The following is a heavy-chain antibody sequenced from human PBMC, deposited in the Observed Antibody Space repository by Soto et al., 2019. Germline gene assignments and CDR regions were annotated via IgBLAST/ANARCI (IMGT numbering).Heavy chain of an antibody. CDR2: IIPIFGTA. D-gene: IGHD3-10*02. Sequence: QVQLVQSGAEVKKPGSSVKVSCKASGGTFSSYAISWVRQAPGQGLEWMGGIIPIFGTANYAQKFQGGVRITAYESTSEAYMELSSLRSEDTAVYYCAYEGYHVLVAIWGQGTMGTVSS. J-gene: IGHJ3*02. V-gene: IGHV1-69*12. CDR1: GGTFSSYA. CDR3: AYEGYHVLVAI.